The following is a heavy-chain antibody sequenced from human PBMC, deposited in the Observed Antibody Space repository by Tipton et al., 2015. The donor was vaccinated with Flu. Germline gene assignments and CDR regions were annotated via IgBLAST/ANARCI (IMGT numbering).Heavy chain of an antibody. CDR2: IYYSGST. J-gene: IGHJ6*02. CDR1: GGSISSSSYY. D-gene: IGHD3-3*01. Sequence: TLSLTCTVSGGSISSSSYYWGWIRQPPGKGLEWIGSIYYSGSTYYNPSLKSRVTISVDTSKNQFSLKLSSVTAADTAVYYCARHPIRFQATTTKKNYGMDVWGQGTTVTVSS. CDR3: ARHPIRFQATTTKKNYGMDV. V-gene: IGHV4-39*01.